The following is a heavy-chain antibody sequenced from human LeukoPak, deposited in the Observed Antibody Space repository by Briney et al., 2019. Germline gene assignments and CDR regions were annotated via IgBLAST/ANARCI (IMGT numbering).Heavy chain of an antibody. V-gene: IGHV4-34*01. D-gene: IGHD1-7*01. J-gene: IGHJ5*02. CDR1: GGSFSGYY. Sequence: PSETLSLTCAVYGGSFSGYYWSWIRQPPGKGLEWIGEINHSGSTNYNPSLKSRVTISVDTSKNQFSLKLSSVTAADTAVYYCARGQFTNISGTTTSNWFDPWGQGTLVTVSS. CDR2: INHSGST. CDR3: ARGQFTNISGTTTSNWFDP.